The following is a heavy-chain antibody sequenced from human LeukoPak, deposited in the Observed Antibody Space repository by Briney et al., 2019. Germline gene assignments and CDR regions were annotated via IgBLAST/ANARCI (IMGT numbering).Heavy chain of an antibody. J-gene: IGHJ5*02. CDR2: IYFSGST. CDR3: ARGSVRGEFDP. D-gene: IGHD3-10*01. V-gene: IGHV4-59*01. Sequence: PSETLSLTCTVSGGSISSDYWSWLRQPPGKGLEWIGYIYFSGSTNYNPSLKSRVTMSVDTSKNQFSLKLSSVTAADTAVYSCARGSVRGEFDPWGQGTLVTVSS. CDR1: GGSISSDY.